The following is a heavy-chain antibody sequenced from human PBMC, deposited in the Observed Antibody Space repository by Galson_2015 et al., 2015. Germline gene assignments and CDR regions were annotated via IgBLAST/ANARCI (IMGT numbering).Heavy chain of an antibody. CDR1: GYTFTSYG. Sequence: SVKVSCKASGYTFTSYGISWVRQAPGQGLEWMGWISAYNGNTNYAQKLQGRVTMTTDTSTSTAYMELRSLRSDDTVVYYCVVFFGGSYTAEYFQHWGQGTLVTVSS. D-gene: IGHD1-26*01. CDR3: VVFFGGSYTAEYFQH. CDR2: ISAYNGNT. J-gene: IGHJ1*01. V-gene: IGHV1-18*04.